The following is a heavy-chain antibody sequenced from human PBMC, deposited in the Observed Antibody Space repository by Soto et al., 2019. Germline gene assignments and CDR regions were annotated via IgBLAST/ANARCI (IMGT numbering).Heavy chain of an antibody. V-gene: IGHV1-69*01. Sequence: QVKQVQSGAEVKKPGSSVKVSCKASGGTFSSYAISWVRQAPGQGLEWMGGIITISGTANYAQKFQGRVTITADESTSAAYMELRSLRSEDTAVYYSARSQGSMTRLETYYSYYYGMDVWGQGTTVTVSS. J-gene: IGHJ6*01. CDR3: ARSQGSMTRLETYYSYYYGMDV. CDR2: IITISGTA. CDR1: GGTFSSYA. D-gene: IGHD3-16*01.